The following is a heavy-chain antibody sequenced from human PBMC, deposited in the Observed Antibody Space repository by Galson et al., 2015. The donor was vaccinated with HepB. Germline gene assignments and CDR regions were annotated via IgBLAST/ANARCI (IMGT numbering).Heavy chain of an antibody. V-gene: IGHV1-18*04. D-gene: IGHD2-21*02. CDR1: GYTFTSYG. Sequence: SVKVSCKASGYTFTSYGISWVRQAPGQGLEWMGWISAYNGNTNYAQKLQGRVTMTTDTSTSTAYMELRSLRSDDTAVYYCARDPYCGGDCYPSPFDYWGQGTLVTVSS. CDR3: ARDPYCGGDCYPSPFDY. CDR2: ISAYNGNT. J-gene: IGHJ4*02.